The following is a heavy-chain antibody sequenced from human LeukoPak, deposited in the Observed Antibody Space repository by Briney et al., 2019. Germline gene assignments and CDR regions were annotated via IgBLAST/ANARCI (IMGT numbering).Heavy chain of an antibody. V-gene: IGHV1-69*13. Sequence: SVKVSCTASGGTFSSYAISWVRQAPGQGLEWMGGIIPIFGTANYAQKFQGRVTITADESTSTAYMELSSLRSEDTAVYYCARGELITRGYFDYWGQGTLVTVSS. D-gene: IGHD1-7*01. CDR3: ARGELITRGYFDY. CDR2: IIPIFGTA. CDR1: GGTFSSYA. J-gene: IGHJ4*02.